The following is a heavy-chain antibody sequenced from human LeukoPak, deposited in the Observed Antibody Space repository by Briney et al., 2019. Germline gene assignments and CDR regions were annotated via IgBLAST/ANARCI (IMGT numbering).Heavy chain of an antibody. J-gene: IGHJ6*03. D-gene: IGHD3-10*01. CDR2: INHSGST. V-gene: IGHV4-34*01. CDR1: GGSFSGYY. CDR3: ARGRGGYYGSGSLYYYYYMDV. Sequence: SETLSLTCAVYGGSFSGYYWSWIRQPPGKGLEWIGEINHSGSTNYNPSLKSRVTISVDTSKNQFSLKRSSVTAADTAVYYCARGRGGYYGSGSLYYYYYMDVWGKGTTVTVSS.